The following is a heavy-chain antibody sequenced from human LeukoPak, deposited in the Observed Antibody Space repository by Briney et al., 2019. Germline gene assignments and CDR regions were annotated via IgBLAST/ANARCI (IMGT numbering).Heavy chain of an antibody. CDR1: GGSFSGYY. J-gene: IGHJ4*02. CDR3: ARGLSRITGTTAVVATKGSLDY. Sequence: PSETLSLSCAAYGGSFSGYYWSWIRQPPGKGLEWIGEINHSGSTNYNPSPKSRVTIAVDTSKNQFSLKLSSVTAADTAVYYCARGLSRITGTTAVVATKGSLDYWGQGTLVTVSS. V-gene: IGHV4-34*01. D-gene: IGHD1-7*01. CDR2: INHSGST.